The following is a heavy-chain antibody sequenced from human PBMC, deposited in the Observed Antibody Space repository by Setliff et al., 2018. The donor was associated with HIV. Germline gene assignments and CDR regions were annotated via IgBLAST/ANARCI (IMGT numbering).Heavy chain of an antibody. CDR3: ARATWLVHPFPLYYFDY. V-gene: IGHV4-38-2*01. CDR2: IYQSGSI. CDR1: GYSINSGFS. J-gene: IGHJ4*02. D-gene: IGHD6-19*01. Sequence: SETLSLTCAASGYSINSGFSRAWIRQPPGQGPQWIGSIYQSGSIYYNPSLQSRVTISVDSSKNQFSLNLFSVTAADTAVYYCARATWLVHPFPLYYFDYWGQGTLVTVSS.